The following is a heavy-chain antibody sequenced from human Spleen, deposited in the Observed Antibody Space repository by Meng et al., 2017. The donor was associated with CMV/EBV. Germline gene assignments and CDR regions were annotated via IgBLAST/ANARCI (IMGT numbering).Heavy chain of an antibody. CDR3: ARDPAVFGVINGYYFDY. CDR1: GYTFTRND. D-gene: IGHD3-3*01. V-gene: IGHV1-8*01. Sequence: ASVKVSCKASGYTFTRNDINWVRQATGQGLEWMGSINPISGNTDYAQKFQGRVTMTRDTSITTAYLELRSLRSDDTAVYYCARDPAVFGVINGYYFDYWGQGSLVTVSS. J-gene: IGHJ4*02. CDR2: INPISGNT.